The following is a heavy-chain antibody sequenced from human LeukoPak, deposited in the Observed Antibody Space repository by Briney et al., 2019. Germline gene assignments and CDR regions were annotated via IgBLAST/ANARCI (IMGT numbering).Heavy chain of an antibody. V-gene: IGHV3-7*01. CDR1: GFTFSNYW. D-gene: IGHD3-22*01. J-gene: IGHJ1*01. CDR2: VKTDGSEK. Sequence: GGSLRLSCEGSGFTFSNYWMGWVRQAPGKGLQWVANVKTDGSEKYYVDSVKGRFTISRDNAKNSLYLQMNSLRAEDTAVYYCATYSSLNRREFQYWGQGTLLTVSS. CDR3: ATYSSLNRREFQY.